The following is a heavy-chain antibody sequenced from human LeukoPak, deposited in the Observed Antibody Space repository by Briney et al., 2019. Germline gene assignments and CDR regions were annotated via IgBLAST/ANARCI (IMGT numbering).Heavy chain of an antibody. J-gene: IGHJ5*02. D-gene: IGHD2-2*01. CDR3: AKTVSSTTLGNWFDP. V-gene: IGHV5-51*01. Sequence: GESLKISCKGSGYSFTSYWIGWVRQMPGKGLEWMGIVYPGDSDTRYSPSFQGQVTISADKSISTAYLQWSSLKASDTAMYYCAKTVSSTTLGNWFDPWGQGTLVTVSS. CDR1: GYSFTSYW. CDR2: VYPGDSDT.